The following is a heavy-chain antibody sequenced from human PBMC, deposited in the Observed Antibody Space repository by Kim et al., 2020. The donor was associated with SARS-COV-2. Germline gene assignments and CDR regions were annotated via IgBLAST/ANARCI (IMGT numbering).Heavy chain of an antibody. CDR2: INPSHGNT. J-gene: IGHJ4*02. D-gene: IGHD2-15*01. CDR1: GYTFTSYF. V-gene: IGHV1-46*01. CDR3: GRSPVHCSGGRCYSRFFDY. Sequence: ASVKVSCKASGYTFTSYFIHWVRQAPGQGLEWMGKINPSHGNTGYAQNFQGRVTITRDTSTSTVYMELSSLRSEDTAVYYCGRSPVHCSGGRCYSRFFDYWGQGTLVTVSS.